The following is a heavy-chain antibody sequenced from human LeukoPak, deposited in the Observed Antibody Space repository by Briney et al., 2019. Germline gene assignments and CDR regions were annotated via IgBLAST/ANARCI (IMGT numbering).Heavy chain of an antibody. J-gene: IGHJ4*02. CDR1: GFTFSSYG. CDR3: ARDYYDSSGYQCFDY. Sequence: GGSLRLSCAASGFTFSSYGMHWVRQAPGKGLEWVAVIWYDGSNKYSADSVKGRFTISRDNSKNTLYLQMNSLRAEDTAVYYCARDYYDSSGYQCFDYWGQGTLVTVSS. CDR2: IWYDGSNK. V-gene: IGHV3-33*01. D-gene: IGHD3-22*01.